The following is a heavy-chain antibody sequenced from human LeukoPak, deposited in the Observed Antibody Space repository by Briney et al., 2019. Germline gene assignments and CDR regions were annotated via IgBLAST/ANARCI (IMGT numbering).Heavy chain of an antibody. D-gene: IGHD3-22*01. CDR1: GGSITTHY. J-gene: IGHJ4*02. CDR2: VHHTDSP. CDR3: ARAWPHYYDSSGYLDY. V-gene: IGHV4-59*11. Sequence: SETLSLTCSVSGGSITTHYWSWIRQPPGKGLEWIGYVHHTDSPNFNPSLKRQVTISLDTSKNQFSLKLSSVTAADTAVYYCARAWPHYYDSSGYLDYWGQGTLVTVSS.